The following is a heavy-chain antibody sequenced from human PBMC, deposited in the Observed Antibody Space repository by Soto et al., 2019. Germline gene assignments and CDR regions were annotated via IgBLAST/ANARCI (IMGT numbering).Heavy chain of an antibody. V-gene: IGHV3-23*01. J-gene: IGHJ4*02. D-gene: IGHD5-18*01. CDR2: ISGSGANT. Sequence: GGSLRLSCAASGFTFSSYAMSWVRQAPGKGLGWVSAISGSGANTYYADSVKGRFTISRDNSKNTLYLQMNSLRAEDSAMYYCVRERSGYSYADSWGQGTLVTVSS. CDR3: VRERSGYSYADS. CDR1: GFTFSSYA.